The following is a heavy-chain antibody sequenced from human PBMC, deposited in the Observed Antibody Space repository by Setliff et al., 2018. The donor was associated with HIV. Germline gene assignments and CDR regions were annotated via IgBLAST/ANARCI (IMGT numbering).Heavy chain of an antibody. CDR2: INPRGGKA. V-gene: IGHV1-46*01. CDR1: GYSFSSYY. Sequence: ASVKVSCKASGYSFSSYYTHWVRQAPGQGLEWMGIINPRGGKANYAQRFQGRLTVTTDTSTSTVYMELRLLTSDDTAIYYCAREGHVATPGSSEFDPWGQGTLVTVSS. D-gene: IGHD2-15*01. CDR3: AREGHVATPGSSEFDP. J-gene: IGHJ5*02.